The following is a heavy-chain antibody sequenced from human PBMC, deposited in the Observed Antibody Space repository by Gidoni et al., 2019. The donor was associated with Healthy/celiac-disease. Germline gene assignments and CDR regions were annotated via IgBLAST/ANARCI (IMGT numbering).Heavy chain of an antibody. J-gene: IGHJ6*02. CDR2: ISSSSSTI. Sequence: EVQLVESGGGLVQPEGSLRLSCAASGFPFSSYSMNWVRQAPGKGLDWVSYISSSSSTIYYADSVKGRFTISRDNAKNSLYLQMNSMRDEDTAVYYCARVDYSNDYYYYYGMDVWGQGTTVTVSS. V-gene: IGHV3-48*02. CDR3: ARVDYSNDYYYYYGMDV. D-gene: IGHD4-4*01. CDR1: GFPFSSYS.